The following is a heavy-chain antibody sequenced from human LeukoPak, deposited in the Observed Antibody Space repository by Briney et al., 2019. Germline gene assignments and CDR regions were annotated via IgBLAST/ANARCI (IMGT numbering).Heavy chain of an antibody. CDR3: ARVESSSWLGCFDI. D-gene: IGHD6-13*01. CDR1: GFTFSSYS. V-gene: IGHV3-20*04. J-gene: IGHJ3*02. Sequence: PGGSLRLSCAASGFTFSSYSMNWVRQAPGKGLEWVSGINWNGGSTGYADSVKGRFTISRDNAKNSLYLQMNSLRAEDTALYYCARVESSSWLGCFDIWGQGTMVTVSS. CDR2: INWNGGST.